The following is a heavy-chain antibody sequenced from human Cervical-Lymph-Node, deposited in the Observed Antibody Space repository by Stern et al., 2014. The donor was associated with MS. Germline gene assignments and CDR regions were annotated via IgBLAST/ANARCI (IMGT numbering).Heavy chain of an antibody. CDR2: IHPNSGGP. D-gene: IGHD3-3*01. J-gene: IGHJ3*01. CDR1: GYIFTDYY. Sequence: VQLLESGSELKKPGASVMVSCKASGYIFTDYYIQWVRQAPGRGLEWVGWIHPNSGGPNYAQKFQGRVTMTRDTSISSVYMELSRLTSDDTAVYYCARGTKRFWSGYAGAFDFWGQGTMVKVSS. CDR3: ARGTKRFWSGYAGAFDF. V-gene: IGHV1-2*02.